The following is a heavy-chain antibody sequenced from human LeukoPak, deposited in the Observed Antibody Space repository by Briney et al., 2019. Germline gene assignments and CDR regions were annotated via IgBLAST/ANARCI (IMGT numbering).Heavy chain of an antibody. V-gene: IGHV1-46*01. J-gene: IGHJ4*02. CDR2: INPSGGST. CDR1: GYTFTSYY. D-gene: IGHD4-17*01. CDR3: ARAWEAVPGHYGVIDY. Sequence: ASVKVSCKASGYTFTSYYMHWVRQAPGQGLEWMGIINPSGGSTSFAQKFQGRVTMTRDMSTSTIYMELNSLRSEDTALYYCARAWEAVPGHYGVIDYWGQGTLVTVSS.